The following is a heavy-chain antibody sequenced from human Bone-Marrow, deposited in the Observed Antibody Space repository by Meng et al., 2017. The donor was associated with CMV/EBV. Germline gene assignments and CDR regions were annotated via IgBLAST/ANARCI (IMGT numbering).Heavy chain of an antibody. Sequence: SYYWGWIRQPPGKGLEWIGSIYYSGSTYYNPSLKSRVTISVDTSKNQFSLKLSSVTAADTAVYYCARARAYCGGDCYRVTLHWYFDLWGRGTLVTVSS. J-gene: IGHJ2*01. V-gene: IGHV4-39*07. CDR3: ARARAYCGGDCYRVTLHWYFDL. CDR1: SYY. D-gene: IGHD2-21*02. CDR2: IYYSGST.